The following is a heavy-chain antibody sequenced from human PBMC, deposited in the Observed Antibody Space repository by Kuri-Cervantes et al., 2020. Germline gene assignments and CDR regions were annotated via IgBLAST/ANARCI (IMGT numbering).Heavy chain of an antibody. CDR3: AKDLERGLTYPPRGYYFDY. V-gene: IGHV3-23*01. D-gene: IGHD3-9*01. CDR2: ISGSGGST. Sequence: GESLKISCAASGFTFSSYAMSWVRQAPGKGLEWVSAISGSGGSTYYADSVKGRFTISRDNSKNTLYLQMNSLRAEDTAVYYGAKDLERGLTYPPRGYYFDYWGQGTLVTVSS. J-gene: IGHJ4*02. CDR1: GFTFSSYA.